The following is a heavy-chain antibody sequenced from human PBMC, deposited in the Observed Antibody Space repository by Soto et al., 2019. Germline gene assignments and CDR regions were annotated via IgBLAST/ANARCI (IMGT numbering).Heavy chain of an antibody. CDR1: GYTFTSYG. CDR3: ARGSSTGTTLWLHHYYYGMDV. CDR2: ISAYNGNT. Sequence: GASVKVSCKASGYTFTSYGISWVRQAPGQGLEWMGWISAYNGNTNYAQKLQGRVTMTTDTSTSTAYMELRSLRSDDTAVYYCARGSSTGTTLWLHHYYYGMDVWGQGTTVTVSS. J-gene: IGHJ6*02. V-gene: IGHV1-18*01. D-gene: IGHD1-7*01.